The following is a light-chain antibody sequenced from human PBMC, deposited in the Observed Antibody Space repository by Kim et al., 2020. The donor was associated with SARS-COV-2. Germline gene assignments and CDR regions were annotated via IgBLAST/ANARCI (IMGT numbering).Light chain of an antibody. Sequence: QSALTQPRTVSGSPGQSVIISCTGTSSDVGNFYVSWYQHHPGKAPKLIIYDVSNRPSGVSSRFSGSKAGNTASLTISGLQTEDEADYYCCLYAGSYTWVFGGGTKVTVL. J-gene: IGLJ3*02. CDR2: DVS. V-gene: IGLV2-11*01. CDR1: SSDVGNFY. CDR3: CLYAGSYTWV.